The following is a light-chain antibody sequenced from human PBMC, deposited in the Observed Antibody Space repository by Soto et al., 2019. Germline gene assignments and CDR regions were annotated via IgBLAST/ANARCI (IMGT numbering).Light chain of an antibody. CDR1: QSVSSY. CDR3: QQYGSSPFT. V-gene: IGKV3-20*01. J-gene: IGKJ3*01. CDR2: DAS. Sequence: DIVLTQSPGTLSLSPGERATLSCRASQSVSSYLAWYTKKPGQAPRLLIYDASSRATGIPDRLSGSGSGTDFTLTISRLEPEDFAVYDGQQYGSSPFTFGPGAKVDIK.